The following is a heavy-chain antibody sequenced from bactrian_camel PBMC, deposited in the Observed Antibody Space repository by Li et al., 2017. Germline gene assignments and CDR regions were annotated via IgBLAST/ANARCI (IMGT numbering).Heavy chain of an antibody. CDR3: AADLSTPRCALVSRTSYKF. CDR2: INSGNANT. CDR1: GFTFSIYA. D-gene: IGHD1*01. J-gene: IGHJ4*01. Sequence: VQLVESGGGLVQPGGSLRLSCAASGFTFSIYAMSWVRQAPGKGLEWVSGINSGNANTYYADSMKGRFTISQDNAKSAVSLQINNLKPEDSAMYYCAADLSTPRCALVSRTSYKFWGQGTQVTVS. V-gene: IGHV3S40*01.